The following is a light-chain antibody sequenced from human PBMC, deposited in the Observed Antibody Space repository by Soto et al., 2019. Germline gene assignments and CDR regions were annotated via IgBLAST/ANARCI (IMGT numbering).Light chain of an antibody. J-gene: IGLJ1*01. CDR2: GNG. CDR3: AAWDESLSGGV. V-gene: IGLV1-40*01. CDR1: SSNIGAGHD. Sequence: QSVLTQPPSVSGAPGQRVTISCTGSSSNIGAGHDVHWYQHLPGTAPKLLIYGNGNRPSGVPDRFSGSKSGTSASLAITGLQAEDEADYYCAAWDESLSGGVFGTGTKVTVL.